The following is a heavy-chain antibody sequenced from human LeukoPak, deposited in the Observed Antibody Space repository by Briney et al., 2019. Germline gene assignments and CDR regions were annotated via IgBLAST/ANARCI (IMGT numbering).Heavy chain of an antibody. CDR2: IFHSGST. V-gene: IGHV4-4*02. J-gene: IGHJ4*02. Sequence: SETLSLTCAVSGGSIFSSNWRSWVRQPPGKGLEWIGQIFHSGSTSYSPSLKSRVTISVDKSKNQFSLKLTSVTAADTAVYYCARGKEVITMLRGLKPGYYFDYWGQGTLVTVSS. CDR3: ARGKEVITMLRGLKPGYYFDY. CDR1: GGSIFSSNW. D-gene: IGHD3-10*01.